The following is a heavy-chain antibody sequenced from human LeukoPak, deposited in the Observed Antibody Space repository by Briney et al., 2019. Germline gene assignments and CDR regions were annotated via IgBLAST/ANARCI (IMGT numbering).Heavy chain of an antibody. Sequence: GSLRLSCAASGFTFSSYEMDWVRRAPGKGLEWVSYIGSSGGSRHYTDSVKGRFTSSRDNAKNSLYLQMNSLRVEDTAVYYCAREDGDAFDIWGQGTVVSVSS. CDR1: GFTFSSYE. D-gene: IGHD5-24*01. CDR3: AREDGDAFDI. V-gene: IGHV3-48*03. CDR2: IGSSGGSR. J-gene: IGHJ3*02.